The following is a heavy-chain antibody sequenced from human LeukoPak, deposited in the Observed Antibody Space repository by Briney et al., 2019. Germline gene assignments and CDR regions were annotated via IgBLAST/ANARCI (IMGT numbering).Heavy chain of an antibody. Sequence: PGGSLRLSCAASGFTFSSYAINWVRQAPGKGLEWVSVISGSGGSTYYADSVKGRFTISRDNSKNTLYLQMTSLRAEDTAVYYCAKGTDYYESCGFDYWGQGTLVTVSS. CDR1: GFTFSSYA. D-gene: IGHD3-22*01. J-gene: IGHJ4*02. CDR3: AKGTDYYESCGFDY. V-gene: IGHV3-23*01. CDR2: ISGSGGST.